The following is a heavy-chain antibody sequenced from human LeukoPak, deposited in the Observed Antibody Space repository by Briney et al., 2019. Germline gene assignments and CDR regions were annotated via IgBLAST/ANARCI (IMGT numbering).Heavy chain of an antibody. V-gene: IGHV3-23*01. D-gene: IGHD1-26*01. CDR1: GFTFSSYA. CDR2: ISGSGGST. CDR3: AKARETCSGSYYFDY. Sequence: GGSLRLSCTASGFTFSSYAMSWVRQAPGKGLEWVSAISGSGGSTYYADSVKGRFTISRDNSKNTLYLRMNSLRAEDTAVYYCAKARETCSGSYYFDYWGQGTLVTVSS. J-gene: IGHJ4*02.